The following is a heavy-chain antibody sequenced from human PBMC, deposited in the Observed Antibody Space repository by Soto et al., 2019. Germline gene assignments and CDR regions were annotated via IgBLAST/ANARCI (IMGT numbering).Heavy chain of an antibody. CDR1: GYTFTSYG. Sequence: QVQLVQSGAEVKKPGASVKVSCKASGYTFTSYGISWVRQAPGQGLEWMGWISAYNGNTNYAQKLQGRVTMTTDTATSTAYMELRSLRSDDTAVYYCARDLITTVTTPGGGYWGQGTLVTVSS. CDR2: ISAYNGNT. J-gene: IGHJ4*02. V-gene: IGHV1-18*01. CDR3: ARDLITTVTTPGGGY. D-gene: IGHD4-17*01.